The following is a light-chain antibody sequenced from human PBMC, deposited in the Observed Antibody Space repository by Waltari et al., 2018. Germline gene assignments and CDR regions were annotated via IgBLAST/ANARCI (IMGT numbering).Light chain of an antibody. CDR2: GNT. V-gene: IGLV1-40*01. CDR3: QSFDNSLRRSVI. CDR1: SSNIGAGFD. J-gene: IGLJ2*01. Sequence: QSVLTQPPSVSGAPGQRVTISCTGSSSNIGAGFDVHWYQQLPGAAPKPLIYGNTNRPSGVPDRFSGSKSGTSASLAITGLQAEDEADYYCQSFDNSLRRSVIFGGGTKLTVL.